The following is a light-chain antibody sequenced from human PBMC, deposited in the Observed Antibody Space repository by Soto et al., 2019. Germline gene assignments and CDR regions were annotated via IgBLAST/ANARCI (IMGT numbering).Light chain of an antibody. J-gene: IGKJ2*01. CDR1: QSISSY. CDR2: AAS. V-gene: IGKV1-39*01. Sequence: DIQMTQSPSSLSASVGARVTITCRASQSISSYLNWYQQKPGKAPKLLIYAASSLQSGVPSRFSGSGSGTDFTLTISSLQPEDFATYDCQQSYSTPMYTFGQGTKLEIK. CDR3: QQSYSTPMYT.